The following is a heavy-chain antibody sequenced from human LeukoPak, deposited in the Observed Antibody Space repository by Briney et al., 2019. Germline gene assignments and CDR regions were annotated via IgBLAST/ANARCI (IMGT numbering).Heavy chain of an antibody. CDR2: ISYDGSNK. CDR3: ARDGYGDLAHSGCEPPFDY. CDR1: GFTFSSYA. V-gene: IGHV3-30-3*01. D-gene: IGHD2-21*01. Sequence: GGSLRLSCAASGFTFSSYAMHWVRQAPGKGLEWVAVISYDGSNKYYADSVKGRFTISRDNSKNTLYLQMNSLRAEDTAVYYCARDGYGDLAHSGCEPPFDYWGQGTLVTVSS. J-gene: IGHJ4*02.